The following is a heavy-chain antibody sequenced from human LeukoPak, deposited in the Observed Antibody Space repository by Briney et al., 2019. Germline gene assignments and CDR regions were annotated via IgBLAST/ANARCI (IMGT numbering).Heavy chain of an antibody. CDR3: AKGITMVRGPEPNFDY. Sequence: GGSLRLSCAASGFTFSSYGMHWVRQAPGKGLEWVAVISYDGSNKYYVDSVKGRFTISRDNSKNTLYLQMNSLRAEDTAVYYCAKGITMVRGPEPNFDYWGQGTLVTVSS. D-gene: IGHD3-10*01. V-gene: IGHV3-30*18. J-gene: IGHJ4*02. CDR2: ISYDGSNK. CDR1: GFTFSSYG.